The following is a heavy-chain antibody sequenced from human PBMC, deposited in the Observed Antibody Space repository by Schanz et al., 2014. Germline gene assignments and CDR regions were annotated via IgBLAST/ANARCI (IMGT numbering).Heavy chain of an antibody. CDR2: ISGTGSTT. J-gene: IGHJ4*02. Sequence: EVQLLESGGGLVQPGGSLRLSCAASGFTFSNYVMSWVRQAPGKGLEWVSSISGTGSTTYYADSVKGRFTISRDSSKNTVHLQMNRLGDDDTALYYCVRRDYYDDSGLYPRFDYWGQGTLVTVSS. CDR3: VRRDYYDDSGLYPRFDY. V-gene: IGHV3-23*01. CDR1: GFTFSNYV. D-gene: IGHD3-22*01.